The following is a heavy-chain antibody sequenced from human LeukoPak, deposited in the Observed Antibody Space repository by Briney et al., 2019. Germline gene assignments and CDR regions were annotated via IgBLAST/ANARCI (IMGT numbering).Heavy chain of an antibody. CDR3: ARDGGSSGWATREAFDI. D-gene: IGHD6-19*01. CDR2: IYSSGST. V-gene: IGHV4-39*07. J-gene: IGHJ3*02. CDR1: GASISSGSNY. Sequence: SETLSLTCSVSGASISSGSNYWGWIRQPPGKTLEWIGSIYSSGSTYYNPSLKSRVIIIIDTPKNHFSLTLSSVTAADTAVYYCARDGGSSGWATREAFDIWGQGTMVTVSS.